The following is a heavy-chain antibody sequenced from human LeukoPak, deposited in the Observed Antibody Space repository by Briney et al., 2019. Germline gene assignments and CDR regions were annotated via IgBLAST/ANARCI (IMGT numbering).Heavy chain of an antibody. D-gene: IGHD2-21*02. CDR3: ARSVTASFDY. J-gene: IGHJ4*02. V-gene: IGHV3-7*01. CDR2: IKQDGSEK. Sequence: PGGSLRLPCAASGFTISSYWMSWVRQAPGKGLEWVANIKQDGSEKYYVDSVKGRFTISRGNAKNSLYLQMNSLRAEDTAVYYCARSVTASFDYWGQGTLVTVSS. CDR1: GFTISSYW.